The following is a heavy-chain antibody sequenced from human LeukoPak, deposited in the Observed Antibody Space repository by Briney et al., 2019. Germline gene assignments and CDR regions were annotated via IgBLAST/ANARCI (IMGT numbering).Heavy chain of an antibody. J-gene: IGHJ4*02. Sequence: SETLSLTCTVSGGSISSSSYYWGWIRQPPGKGLEWIGSGYYTGSTYYNPSLKSRVTISVDTSNNQFSLKLSSVTAADTAVYYCARGVYYGSGSRPPKFDYWGQGTLVTVSS. D-gene: IGHD3-10*01. CDR3: ARGVYYGSGSRPPKFDY. CDR2: GYYTGST. V-gene: IGHV4-39*01. CDR1: GGSISSSSYY.